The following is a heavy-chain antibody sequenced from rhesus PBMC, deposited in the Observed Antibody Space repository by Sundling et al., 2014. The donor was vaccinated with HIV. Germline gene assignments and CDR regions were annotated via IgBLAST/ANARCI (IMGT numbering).Heavy chain of an antibody. D-gene: IGHD4-11*01. J-gene: IGHJ4*01. Sequence: EVQLAESGGGLVQPGGSLRLSCVASGFSFSSYGMSWVRQAPGKGLEWVSGIDSGGITYYADSVKGRFTISRDNSKNTLSLQMNSLRTEDTAVYYCAKAATTITLTSFDYWGQGVLVTVSS. V-gene: IGHV3-103*01. CDR1: GFSFSSYG. CDR2: GIDSGGIT. CDR3: AKAATTITLTSFDY.